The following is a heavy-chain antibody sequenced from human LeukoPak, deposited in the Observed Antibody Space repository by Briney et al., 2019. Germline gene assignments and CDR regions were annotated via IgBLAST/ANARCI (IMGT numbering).Heavy chain of an antibody. CDR1: GFTVSSKY. V-gene: IGHV3-53*04. CDR3: ARGDGSGTFDY. J-gene: IGHJ4*02. CDR2: IYSGGST. Sequence: AGGSLRLSCAASGFTVSSKYMSWVRQAPGKGLEWVSVIYSGGSTYYADSVKGRFTISRHNSKNTLYLQMNSLRAEDTAVYYCARGDGSGTFDYWGQGTLVTVSS. D-gene: IGHD3-10*01.